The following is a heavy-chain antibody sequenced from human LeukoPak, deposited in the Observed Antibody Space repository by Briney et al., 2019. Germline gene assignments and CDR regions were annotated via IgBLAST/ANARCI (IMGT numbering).Heavy chain of an antibody. D-gene: IGHD6-13*01. J-gene: IGHJ4*02. CDR2: INHSGST. V-gene: IGHV4-34*01. CDR3: ASGYTSTWYLVLAY. Sequence: SETLSLTCAVYGGSFSGYYWSWIRQPPGKGLEWIGEINHSGSTNYNPSLKSRVTISVDTSKNQLSLKVNSVTAADTAVYYCASGYTSTWYLVLAYWGQGTLVTVSS. CDR1: GGSFSGYY.